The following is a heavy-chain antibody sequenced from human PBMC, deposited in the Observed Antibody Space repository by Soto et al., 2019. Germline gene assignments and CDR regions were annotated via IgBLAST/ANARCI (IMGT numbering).Heavy chain of an antibody. Sequence: GGSLRLSCAASGFTFSSYSMNWVRQAPGKGLEWVSYISSSSSTIYYADSVKGRFTISRDNSKNTLYLQMNSLRAEDTAVYYCAKARLKYCSGGSCCLFDYWGQGTLVTVSS. CDR1: GFTFSSYS. CDR3: AKARLKYCSGGSCCLFDY. J-gene: IGHJ4*02. D-gene: IGHD2-15*01. V-gene: IGHV3-48*01. CDR2: ISSSSSTI.